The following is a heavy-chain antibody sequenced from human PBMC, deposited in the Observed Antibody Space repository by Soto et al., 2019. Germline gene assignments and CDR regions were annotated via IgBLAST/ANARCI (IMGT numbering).Heavy chain of an antibody. V-gene: IGHV3-66*01. CDR2: IYSGGST. D-gene: IGHD2-2*01. Sequence: GGSLRLSCAASGFTVCSNYMSWVRQAPGKGLEWVSVIYSGGSTYYADSVKGRFTISRDNSKNTLYLQMNSLRAEDTAVYYCARDMVVPAGGYYYYYGMDVWGQGTTVTVSS. CDR1: GFTVCSNY. CDR3: ARDMVVPAGGYYYYYGMDV. J-gene: IGHJ6*02.